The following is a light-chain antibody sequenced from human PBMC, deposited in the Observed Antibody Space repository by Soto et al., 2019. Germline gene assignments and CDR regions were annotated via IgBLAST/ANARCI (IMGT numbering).Light chain of an antibody. V-gene: IGLV3-21*04. CDR3: QVWDSSSDEAV. CDR1: NIGSKS. Sequence: SYELTQPPPVSVAPGKTARITCGGNNIGSKSVHWYQQKPGQAPVLVIYYDSDRPSGIPERFSGSNSGNTATLTISRVEAGDEADYYCQVWDSSSDEAVFGGGTQLTVL. CDR2: YDS. J-gene: IGLJ7*01.